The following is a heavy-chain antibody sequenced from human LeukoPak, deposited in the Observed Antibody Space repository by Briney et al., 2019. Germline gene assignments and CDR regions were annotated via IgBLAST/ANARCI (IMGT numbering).Heavy chain of an antibody. J-gene: IGHJ4*02. CDR1: GGSISSYY. D-gene: IGHD2-15*01. V-gene: IGHV4-59*01. Sequence: SETLSLTCTVSGGSISSYYWSWIRQPPGEGLEWIGYIYYSGSTNYNPSLKSRVTISVDTSKNQFSLKLSSVTAADTAVYYCARTYCSGGSCYFVYWGQGTLVTVSS. CDR2: IYYSGST. CDR3: ARTYCSGGSCYFVY.